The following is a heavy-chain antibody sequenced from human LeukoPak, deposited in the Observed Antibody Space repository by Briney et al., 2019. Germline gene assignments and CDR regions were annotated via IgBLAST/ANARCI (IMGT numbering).Heavy chain of an antibody. D-gene: IGHD4-17*01. V-gene: IGHV3-23*01. J-gene: IGHJ4*02. CDR3: AKGRGTAVTSAANY. Sequence: PGGSLRLSCAASGFTFSSYAMSWVRQAPGKGLEWVSSISGSNDNTYYADSVKDRFTISRDNSKHTLSLQMNSLRAEDTAVYYCAKGRGTAVTSAANYWGQGTLVTVSS. CDR2: ISGSNDNT. CDR1: GFTFSSYA.